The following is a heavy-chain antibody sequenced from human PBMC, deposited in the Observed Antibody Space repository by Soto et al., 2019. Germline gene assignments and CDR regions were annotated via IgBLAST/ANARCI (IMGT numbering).Heavy chain of an antibody. CDR2: IIPILGIA. D-gene: IGHD2-2*01. J-gene: IGHJ6*03. Sequence: SVKVSCKASGGTFSSYTISWVRQAPGQGLEWMGRIIPILGIANYAQKFQGRVTITADKSTSTAYMELSSLRSEDTAVYYCARGDCSSTRCYEWPMDIWGKGTTVTVSS. V-gene: IGHV1-69*02. CDR1: GGTFSSYT. CDR3: ARGDCSSTRCYEWPMDI.